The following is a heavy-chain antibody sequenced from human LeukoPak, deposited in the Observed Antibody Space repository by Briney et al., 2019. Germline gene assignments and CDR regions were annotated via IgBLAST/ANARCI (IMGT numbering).Heavy chain of an antibody. V-gene: IGHV4-4*02. J-gene: IGHJ5*02. CDR1: GGSISSSNW. CDR3: ARVTLIVVVAWFDP. D-gene: IGHD2-2*01. CDR2: IYHSGST. Sequence: SGTLSLTCAVSGGSISSSNWWSWVRQPPGKGLEWLGEIYHSGSTNYNPSLKSRVTMSVDKSKNQFSLKLSSVTAADTAVYYCARVTLIVVVAWFDPWGQGTLVTVSS.